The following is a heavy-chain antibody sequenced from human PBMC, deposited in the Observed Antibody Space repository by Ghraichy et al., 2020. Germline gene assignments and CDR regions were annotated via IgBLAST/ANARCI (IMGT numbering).Heavy chain of an antibody. CDR2: IYYSGST. CDR1: GGSISSSSYY. D-gene: IGHD6-19*01. J-gene: IGHJ4*02. Sequence: SETLSLTCTVSGGSISSSSYYWGWIRQPPGKGLEWIGSIYYSGSTYYNPSLKSRVTISVDTSKNQFSLKLSSVTAADTAVYYCARQLGQWLVQGVFDYWGQGTLVTVSS. V-gene: IGHV4-39*01. CDR3: ARQLGQWLVQGVFDY.